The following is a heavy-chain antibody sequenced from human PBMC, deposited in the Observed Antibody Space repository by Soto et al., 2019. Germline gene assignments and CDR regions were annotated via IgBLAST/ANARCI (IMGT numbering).Heavy chain of an antibody. V-gene: IGHV3-53*01. CDR3: ARDLSGNYYHYLMAV. D-gene: IGHD3-10*01. CDR1: GFTVSINY. J-gene: IGHJ6*02. Sequence: GLSLRLSGAASGFTVSINYMSWGRQGPGKGLEWVSVIYSGGSTYYADSVKGRFTISRDNSKNTLYLQMNSLRAEDTAVYDCARDLSGNYYHYLMAVWGQGTTVIVS. CDR2: IYSGGST.